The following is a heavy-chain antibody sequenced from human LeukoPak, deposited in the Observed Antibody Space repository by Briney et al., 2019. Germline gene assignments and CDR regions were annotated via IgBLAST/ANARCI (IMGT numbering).Heavy chain of an antibody. D-gene: IGHD6-13*01. Sequence: ASVKVSCKASGGTFSSYAISWVRQAPGQGLEWMGIINPSGGSTSYAQKFQGRVTMTRDTSTSTVYMELSSLRSEDTAVYYCARLGIAAARYYFDYWGQGTLVTVSS. J-gene: IGHJ4*02. V-gene: IGHV1-46*01. CDR2: INPSGGST. CDR3: ARLGIAAARYYFDY. CDR1: GGTFSSYA.